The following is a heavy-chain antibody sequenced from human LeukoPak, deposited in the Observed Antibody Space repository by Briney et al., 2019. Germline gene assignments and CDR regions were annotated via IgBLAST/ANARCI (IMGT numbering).Heavy chain of an antibody. D-gene: IGHD6-13*01. CDR1: GGSISSYY. J-gene: IGHJ4*02. V-gene: IGHV4-59*08. CDR3: ARSGYSSNFDY. Sequence: SETLSPTCTVSGGSISSYYWSWIRQPPGKGLGWIGYIYYSGSTNYNPSLKSRVTISVDTSKNQFSLKLSSVTAADTAVYYCARSGYSSNFDYWGQGTLVTVSS. CDR2: IYYSGST.